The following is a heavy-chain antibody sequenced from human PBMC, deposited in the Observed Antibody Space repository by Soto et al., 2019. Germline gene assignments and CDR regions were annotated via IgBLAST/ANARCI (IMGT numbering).Heavy chain of an antibody. Sequence: WGSLRLCCAASVFTFSSYGRHWVRQAPGKGLEWVAVIWYDGSNKYYADSVKGRFTISRDNSKNTLYLQMNSLRAEDTAVYYCAREGVTTFDYWGQGTLVTVSS. D-gene: IGHD2-21*02. CDR3: AREGVTTFDY. J-gene: IGHJ4*02. V-gene: IGHV3-33*01. CDR2: IWYDGSNK. CDR1: VFTFSSYG.